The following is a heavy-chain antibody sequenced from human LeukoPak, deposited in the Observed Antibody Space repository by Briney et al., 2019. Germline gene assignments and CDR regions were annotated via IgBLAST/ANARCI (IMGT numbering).Heavy chain of an antibody. J-gene: IGHJ5*02. D-gene: IGHD1-26*01. CDR3: ARDLRPGAADP. V-gene: IGHV3-33*01. CDR2: IWCDGSNK. Sequence: PGGSLRLSCAASGFTFSSYGMHWVRQAPGKGLEWVAVIWCDGSNKYYADSVKGRFTISRDNSKNTLYLQMNSLRAEDTAVYYCARDLRPGAADPWGQGTLVTVPS. CDR1: GFTFSSYG.